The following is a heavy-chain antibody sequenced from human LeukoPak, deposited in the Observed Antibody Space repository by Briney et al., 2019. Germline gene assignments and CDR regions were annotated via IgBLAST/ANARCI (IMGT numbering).Heavy chain of an antibody. CDR2: GFTSGTT. CDR1: GGSISTYY. Sequence: PSETLSLTCTVSGGSISTYYWSWVRQPAGKGLEWIGRGFTSGTTNYNPSLKSRVTMSVDTSKNQFSLKLSYVTAADTAMYYCASSSGWSAFDIWGQGTMVIVSS. J-gene: IGHJ3*02. D-gene: IGHD6-19*01. CDR3: ASSSGWSAFDI. V-gene: IGHV4-4*07.